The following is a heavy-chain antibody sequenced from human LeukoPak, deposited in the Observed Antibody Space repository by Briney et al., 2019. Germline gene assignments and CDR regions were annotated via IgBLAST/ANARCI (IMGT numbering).Heavy chain of an antibody. V-gene: IGHV4-59*01. D-gene: IGHD6-19*01. CDR3: ARDSSGWSFDY. CDR2: IYYSGST. J-gene: IGHJ4*02. Sequence: PSETLSLTCTVSGGSISSYYWSRIRQPPGKGLEWIGYIYYSGSTNYNPSLKSRGTISVDTSKNQFSLKLSSVTAADTAVYYCARDSSGWSFDYWGQGTLVTVSS. CDR1: GGSISSYY.